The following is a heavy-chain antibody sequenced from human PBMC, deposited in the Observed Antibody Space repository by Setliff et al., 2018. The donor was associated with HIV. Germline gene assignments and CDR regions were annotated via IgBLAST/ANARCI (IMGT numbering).Heavy chain of an antibody. CDR3: ARDYSRYTWNYFDY. CDR2: IKQDGSEK. D-gene: IGHD1-20*01. CDR1: GFTFSGDW. Sequence: LRLSCVASGFTFSGDWMNWVRQAPGKGLEWVANIKQDGSEKYYVDSVKGRFTISRDNAKKSLYLQMNSLRAEDTALYYCARDYSRYTWNYFDYWGQGTLVTVSS. J-gene: IGHJ4*02. V-gene: IGHV3-7*03.